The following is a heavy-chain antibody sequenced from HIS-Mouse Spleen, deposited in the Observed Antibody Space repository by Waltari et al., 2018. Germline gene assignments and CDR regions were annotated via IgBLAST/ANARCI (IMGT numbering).Heavy chain of an antibody. J-gene: IGHJ4*02. CDR2: IKQDGSEK. CDR1: GSPCRSYW. D-gene: IGHD6-6*01. Sequence: EVQLVESGGGLVQPGGSLRLPCASLGSPCRSYWLSWVHQAPGKGLEWVGNIKQDGSEKYYVDSVKGRFTISRDNAKNSLYLQMNSLRAEDTAVYYCARSSDYWGQGTLVTVSS. CDR3: ARSSDY. V-gene: IGHV3-7*01.